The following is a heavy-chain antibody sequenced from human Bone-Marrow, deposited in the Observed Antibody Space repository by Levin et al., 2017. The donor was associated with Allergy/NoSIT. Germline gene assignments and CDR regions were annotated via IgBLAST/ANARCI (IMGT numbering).Heavy chain of an antibody. CDR3: AREKSSGWYIDY. CDR2: IYYSGRT. V-gene: IGHV4-59*01. D-gene: IGHD6-19*01. Sequence: SETLSLTCTVSGGSISTYYWSWIRQPPGKGLEWIGNIYYSGRTRYSPSLKNRVTISVDTSQNQFSLKLTSVTAAATAVYYCAREKSSGWYIDYWGQGTLVTVSS. CDR1: GGSISTYY. J-gene: IGHJ4*02.